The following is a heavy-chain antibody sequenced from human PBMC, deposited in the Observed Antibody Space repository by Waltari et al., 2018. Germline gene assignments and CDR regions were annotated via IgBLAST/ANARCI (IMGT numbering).Heavy chain of an antibody. CDR2: ISNSSSTM. CDR3: ARPSTEYYYYYYYMDV. V-gene: IGHV3-48*03. J-gene: IGHJ6*03. Sequence: EMQVVESGGGLVQPGGSLRLSCEASGFSISNYEMNWIRQAPGKGLESVSYISNSSSTMYYADSVKGRFTISRDNAKHSLYLEMNSLRAEDTAIYYCARPSTEYYYYYYYMDVWGKGTTVTVS. CDR1: GFSISNYE.